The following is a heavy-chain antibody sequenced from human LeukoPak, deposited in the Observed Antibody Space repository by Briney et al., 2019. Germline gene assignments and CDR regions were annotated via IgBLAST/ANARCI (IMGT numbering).Heavy chain of an antibody. CDR1: GFTFSSYS. CDR2: ISSSSSTI. Sequence: GGSLRLSCAASGFTFSSYSMNWVRQAPGKGLEWVSYISSSSSTIYYADSVKGRFTISRDSSKNTLYLQMNSLRAEDTAVYYCARDPPAVRTNTYAWGQGTLVTVSS. J-gene: IGHJ5*02. V-gene: IGHV3-48*01. D-gene: IGHD4/OR15-4a*01. CDR3: ARDPPAVRTNTYA.